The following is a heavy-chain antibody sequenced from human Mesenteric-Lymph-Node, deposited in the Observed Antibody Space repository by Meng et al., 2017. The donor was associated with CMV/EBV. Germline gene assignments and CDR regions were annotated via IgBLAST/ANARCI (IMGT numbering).Heavy chain of an antibody. V-gene: IGHV3-30*03. CDR3: AREASATLYYYYGMDV. D-gene: IGHD6-25*01. Sequence: GESLKISCAASGFTFSSYSMNWVRQAPGKGLEWVAVISYDGSNKYYADSVKGRFTISRDNSKNTLYLQMNSLRAEDTAVYYCAREASATLYYYYGMDVWGQGTTVTVSS. CDR1: GFTFSSYS. CDR2: ISYDGSNK. J-gene: IGHJ6*02.